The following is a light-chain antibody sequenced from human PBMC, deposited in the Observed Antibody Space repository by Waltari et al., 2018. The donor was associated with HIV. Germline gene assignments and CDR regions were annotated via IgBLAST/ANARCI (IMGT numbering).Light chain of an antibody. CDR2: ANN. V-gene: IGLV6-57*01. Sequence: NFILTQPHSVSESPGKTVTISCTRSSGNIASSYVQWYQQRPGSSPTTVIYANNQRPPGVPDRFSGSIDSSSNSSSLTISGLRTEDDADYYCQSHDNKIFYVFGGGTYVTVL. J-gene: IGLJ1*01. CDR1: SGNIASSY. CDR3: QSHDNKIFYV.